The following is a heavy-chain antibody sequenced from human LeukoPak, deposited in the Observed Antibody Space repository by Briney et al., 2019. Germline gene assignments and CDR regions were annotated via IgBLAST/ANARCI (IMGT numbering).Heavy chain of an antibody. CDR2: ISGSGDTT. CDR3: AKGPWFGES. Sequence: PGGSLRLSCAAFGFTFSSYGMNWVRQAPGKGLEWVSFISGSGDTTAFADFVKGRFTISRDNSKNTLYLQMNSLRAEDTAVYFCAKGPWFGESWGQGTLVTVSS. CDR1: GFTFSSYG. V-gene: IGHV3-23*01. D-gene: IGHD3-10*01. J-gene: IGHJ4*02.